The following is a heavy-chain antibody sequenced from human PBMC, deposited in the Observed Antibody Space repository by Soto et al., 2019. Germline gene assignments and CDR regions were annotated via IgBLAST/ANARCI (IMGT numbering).Heavy chain of an antibody. Sequence: QGQLVQSGAEVKKPRASVKVSSKASGYTFTSYAMHWVRQDPGQRLEWMGWINAGNGNTKYSQKFQGRVTITRDTSASTAYMEVSSLRSEDTAVYYCTRPVGGSSWIGYWGQGTLVTVSS. CDR2: INAGNGNT. D-gene: IGHD6-13*01. CDR3: TRPVGGSSWIGY. CDR1: GYTFTSYA. J-gene: IGHJ4*02. V-gene: IGHV1-3*01.